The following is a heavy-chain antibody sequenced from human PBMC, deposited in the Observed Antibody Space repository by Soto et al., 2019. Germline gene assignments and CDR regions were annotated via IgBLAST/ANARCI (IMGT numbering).Heavy chain of an antibody. J-gene: IGHJ4*02. V-gene: IGHV3-11*01. CDR2: ISSSGSTI. CDR3: ARDITMIVVVPSYIDY. Sequence: PGGSLRLSCAASGFTFSDYYMSWIRQAPGKGLEWVSYISSSGSTIYYADSVKGRFTISRDNAKNSLYLQMNSLRAEDTAVYYCARDITMIVVVPSYIDYWGQGTLVTVSS. CDR1: GFTFSDYY. D-gene: IGHD3-22*01.